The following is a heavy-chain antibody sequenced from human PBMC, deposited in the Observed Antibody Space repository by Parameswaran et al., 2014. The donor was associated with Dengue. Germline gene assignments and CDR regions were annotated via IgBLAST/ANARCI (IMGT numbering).Heavy chain of an antibody. CDR3: ASRYCSGGSCYPEYFQY. Sequence: KWIRQPPGKGLEWVSYISSSSSTIYYADSVKGRFTISRDNAKNSLYLQMNSLRDEDTAVYYCASRYCSGGSCYPEYFQYWGQGTLVTVSS. D-gene: IGHD2-15*01. CDR2: ISSSSSTI. V-gene: IGHV3-48*02. J-gene: IGHJ1*01.